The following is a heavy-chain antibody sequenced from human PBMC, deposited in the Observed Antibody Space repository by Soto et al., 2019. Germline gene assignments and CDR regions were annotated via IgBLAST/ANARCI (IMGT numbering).Heavy chain of an antibody. Sequence: EVQLVESGGGLVQPGGSLRLSCAASGFTFSGYWMSWVRQAPGRGLEWVANIKGDGSENHYVDSVKGRLTISRDNAKNSLYLQMNSLRVEDTAFYYCARGGGTLLNWGQGTLVTVSS. J-gene: IGHJ4*02. V-gene: IGHV3-7*04. CDR1: GFTFSGYW. CDR3: ARGGGTLLN. D-gene: IGHD3-16*01. CDR2: IKGDGSEN.